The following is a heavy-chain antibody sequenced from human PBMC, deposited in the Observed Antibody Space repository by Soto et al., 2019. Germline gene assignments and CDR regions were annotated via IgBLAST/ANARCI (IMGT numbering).Heavy chain of an antibody. V-gene: IGHV3-7*05. D-gene: IGHD2-15*01. CDR1: GFTFSSYW. CDR3: ARDGKGYYYYGMDV. CDR2: IKQDGSEK. Sequence: GGSLRLSCAASGFTFSSYWMSWVRQAPGKGLEWVANIKQDGSEKYYVDSVKGRFTISRDNAKNPLYLQMNSLRAEDTAVYYCARDGKGYYYYGMDVWGQGTTVTVSS. J-gene: IGHJ6*02.